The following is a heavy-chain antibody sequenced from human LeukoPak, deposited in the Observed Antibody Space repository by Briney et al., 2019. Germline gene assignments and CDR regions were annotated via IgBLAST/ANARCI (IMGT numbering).Heavy chain of an antibody. J-gene: IGHJ6*03. V-gene: IGHV3-9*01. CDR1: GFTFDDYA. CDR3: ARSASSYYYMDV. D-gene: IGHD6-6*01. Sequence: GGSLRLSCAASGFTFDDYAMHWVRLAPGKGLEWVSGIIWNGGSIGYADSVKGRFTISRDNAKNSLYLQMNSLRAEDTALYYCARSASSYYYMDVWGKGTTVTVPS. CDR2: IIWNGGSI.